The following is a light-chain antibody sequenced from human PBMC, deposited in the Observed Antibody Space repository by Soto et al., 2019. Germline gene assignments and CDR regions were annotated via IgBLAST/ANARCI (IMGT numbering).Light chain of an antibody. J-gene: IGKJ2*01. V-gene: IGKV1-12*01. CDR2: AAS. Sequence: DLQMTQSPPSLSASVGDTVTITCRASQDISTWLAWYQQKPGKVPKVLIYAASTLQPGVPSRFSGGGSGTYLSLTISSLQPEDFATSYYQEVNSFPRSFGQGTKLDIK. CDR1: QDISTW. CDR3: QEVNSFPRS.